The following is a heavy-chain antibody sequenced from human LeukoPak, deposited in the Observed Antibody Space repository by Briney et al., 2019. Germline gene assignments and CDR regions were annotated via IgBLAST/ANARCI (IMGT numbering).Heavy chain of an antibody. CDR2: IYYSGST. Sequence: SETLSLTCTVSGGSISSSSYYWGWIRQPPGKGLEWIGSIYYSGSTYYNPSLKSRVTISVDTSKNQFSLKLSSVTAADTAVYYCARRGGKRYYFDYWGQGTLVTVSS. J-gene: IGHJ4*02. D-gene: IGHD3-16*01. CDR1: GGSISSSSYY. V-gene: IGHV4-39*01. CDR3: ARRGGKRYYFDY.